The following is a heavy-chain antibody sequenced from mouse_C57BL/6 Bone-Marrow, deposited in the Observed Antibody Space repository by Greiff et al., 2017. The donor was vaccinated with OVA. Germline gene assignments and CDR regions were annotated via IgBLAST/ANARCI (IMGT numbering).Heavy chain of an antibody. J-gene: IGHJ3*01. CDR3: ARWGLRRGPLAY. Sequence: DVMLVESGGGLVKPGGSLKLSCAASGFTFSDYGMHWVRQAPEKGLEWVAYISSGSSTIYYADTVKGRFTISRDNAKNTLFLQMTSLRSEDTAMYYCARWGLRRGPLAYWGQGTLVTVSA. CDR1: GFTFSDYG. CDR2: ISSGSSTI. D-gene: IGHD2-4*01. V-gene: IGHV5-17*01.